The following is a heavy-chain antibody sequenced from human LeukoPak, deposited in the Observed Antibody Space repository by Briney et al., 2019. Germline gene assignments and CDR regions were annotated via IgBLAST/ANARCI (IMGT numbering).Heavy chain of an antibody. V-gene: IGHV3-23*01. D-gene: IGHD3-10*01. Sequence: PSETLSLTCAVYGGSFSGYYWSWVRQPPGKGLEWVSAISGSGGSTYYADSVKGRFTISRDNSKNTLYLQMNSLRAEDTAVYYCAKAGSASAPTHTYM. CDR3: AKAGSASAPTHTYM. J-gene: IGHJ6*03. CDR2: ISGSGGST. CDR1: GGSFSGYY.